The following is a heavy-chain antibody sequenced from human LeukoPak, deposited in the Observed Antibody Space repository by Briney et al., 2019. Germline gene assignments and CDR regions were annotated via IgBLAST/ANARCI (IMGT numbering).Heavy chain of an antibody. J-gene: IGHJ3*01. V-gene: IGHV4-31*03. Sequence: PSQTLSLTCTDSSGSFSSGGYYWSWIRQHPGKGLEWIGYIYYSGSTSYNPSLKSRVTISGDTSKNQFSLKLSSVTAADTAVYYCARNNFNGLDVWGQGTMVTVSS. CDR1: SGSFSSGGYY. CDR2: IYYSGST. D-gene: IGHD1-20*01. CDR3: ARNNFNGLDV.